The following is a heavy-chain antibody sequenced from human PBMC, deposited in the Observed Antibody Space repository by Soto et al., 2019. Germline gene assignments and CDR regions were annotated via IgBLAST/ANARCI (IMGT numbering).Heavy chain of an antibody. CDR2: LVPQFGTP. Sequence: QVQLVQSGAEVKKPGSSVKVSCLASRGTFNRYAINWVRQAPGHGLEWLGALVPQFGTPNYAQKLQDRVTIVADESTNTTSMELRGLTSDDTAVYYCARQNRDTPMVPFDVWGQGTLVTVSS. V-gene: IGHV1-69*01. J-gene: IGHJ4*02. D-gene: IGHD5-18*01. CDR3: ARQNRDTPMVPFDV. CDR1: RGTFNRYA.